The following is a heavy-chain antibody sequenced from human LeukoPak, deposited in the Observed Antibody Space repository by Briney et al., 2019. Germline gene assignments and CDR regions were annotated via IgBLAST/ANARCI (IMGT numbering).Heavy chain of an antibody. CDR3: ASIDYYGTNWFDP. CDR2: ISSSSSYI. J-gene: IGHJ5*02. Sequence: GGSLRLSCAASGFTFSSYSMNWVRQAPGKGLGWVSSISSSSSYIYYADSVKGRFTISRDNAKNSLYLQMNSLRAEDTAVYYCASIDYYGTNWFDPWGQGTLVTVSS. V-gene: IGHV3-21*01. D-gene: IGHD3-10*01. CDR1: GFTFSSYS.